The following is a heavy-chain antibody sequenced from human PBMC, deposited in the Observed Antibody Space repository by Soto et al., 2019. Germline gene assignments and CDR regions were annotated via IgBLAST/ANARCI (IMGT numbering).Heavy chain of an antibody. CDR1: GFTVSSNY. CDR3: ARGYWAGGMDV. J-gene: IGHJ6*02. D-gene: IGHD2-8*02. CDR2: IYSDNKT. V-gene: IGHV3-53*01. Sequence: EVQLVESGGGLIQSGGSLRLSCAASGFTVSSNYMNWVRQAPGKGLEWVSVIYSDNKTYYADSVKGRFTISRDKSKNTLYIQMNSLRAEDTAIYYCARGYWAGGMDVWGQGATIYVSS.